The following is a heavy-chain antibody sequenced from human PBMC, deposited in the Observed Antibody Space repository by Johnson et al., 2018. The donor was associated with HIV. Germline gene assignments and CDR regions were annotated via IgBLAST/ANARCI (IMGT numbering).Heavy chain of an antibody. CDR2: IYWDGST. D-gene: IGHD6-19*01. J-gene: IGHJ3*02. V-gene: IGHV3-NL1*01. CDR1: GFTFSSYT. Sequence: QVQLVESGGGVVQPGRSLRLSCAASGFTFSSYTMHWVRQAPGKGLEWVSFIYWDGSTFYADSVKGRFTISRDNSKNTLYRQMNSLRAEDTAVYYCVSSAQWSGWPPGAFDIWGQGTMVTVSS. CDR3: VSSAQWSGWPPGAFDI.